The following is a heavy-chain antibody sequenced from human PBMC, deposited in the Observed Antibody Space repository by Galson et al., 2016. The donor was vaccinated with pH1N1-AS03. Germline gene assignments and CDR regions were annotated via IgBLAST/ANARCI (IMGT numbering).Heavy chain of an antibody. CDR1: GYSISSGFH. CDR2: ISHSGNT. Sequence: ETLSLTCAVSGYSISSGFHWAWVRQPPSTGLEWIGTISHSGNTYYNPSLKSRVTMSVDTSKNQFSLKLSPVTAADAAVYYCARFSGSYQFDYWGQGTLVTASS. D-gene: IGHD1-26*01. V-gene: IGHV4-38-2*01. J-gene: IGHJ4*02. CDR3: ARFSGSYQFDY.